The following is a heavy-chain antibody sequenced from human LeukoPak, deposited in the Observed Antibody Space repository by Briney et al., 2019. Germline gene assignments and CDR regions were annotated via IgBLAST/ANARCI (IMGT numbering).Heavy chain of an antibody. CDR1: GFTVSSNY. J-gene: IGHJ4*02. V-gene: IGHV3-66*01. CDR2: IYSGGST. Sequence: GGSLRLSCAASGFTVSSNYMSWVRQAPGKGLEWVSVIYSGGSTYYADSVKGRSTISRDNSKNTLYLQMNSLRAEDTAVYYCARAGHSGSYYGVDYYFDYWGQGTLVTVSS. D-gene: IGHD1-26*01. CDR3: ARAGHSGSYYGVDYYFDY.